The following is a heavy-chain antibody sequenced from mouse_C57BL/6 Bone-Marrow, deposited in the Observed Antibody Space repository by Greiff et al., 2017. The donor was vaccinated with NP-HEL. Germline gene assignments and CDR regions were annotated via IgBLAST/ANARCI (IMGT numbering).Heavy chain of an antibody. CDR2: IRNKANGYTT. CDR1: GFTFTDYY. CDR3: ARYAVHSSMDH. V-gene: IGHV7-3*01. J-gene: IGHJ4*01. Sequence: EVQVVESGGGLVQPGGSLSLSCAASGFTFTDYYMSWVRQPPGKALEWLGFIRNKANGYTTEYSASVKGRFTISRDNSQSILYLQMNALRAEDSATYLCARYAVHSSMDHGGKGTSDTVFS.